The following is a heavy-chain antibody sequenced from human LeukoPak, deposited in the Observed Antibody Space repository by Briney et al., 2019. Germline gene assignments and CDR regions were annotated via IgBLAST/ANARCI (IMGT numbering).Heavy chain of an antibody. CDR1: GFTLSSYG. V-gene: IGHV3-23*01. J-gene: IGHJ4*02. D-gene: IGHD2-2*01. CDR2: MTSGGST. CDR3: AKDIGYCSSISRYCDY. Sequence: GGSLRLSCEASGFTLSSYGMNWVRQAPGKGLEWVSSMTSGGSTYYADSVRGRLTISRDNSKNTLYLQMNSLRVEDTAVYYCAKDIGYCSSISRYCDYWGQGTLVTVSS.